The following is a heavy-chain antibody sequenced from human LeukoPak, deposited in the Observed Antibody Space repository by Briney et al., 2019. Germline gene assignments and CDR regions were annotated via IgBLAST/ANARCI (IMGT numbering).Heavy chain of an antibody. CDR1: GYTFTSYG. V-gene: IGHV1-18*01. CDR2: ISAYNGNT. CDR3: ARDPWCGPAFDI. Sequence: ASVKVSCKASGYTFTSYGISWVRQAPGQGLEWMGWISAYNGNTNYAQKLQGRVTITTDTSTSTAYMELRSLRSDDTAVYYCARDPWCGPAFDIWGQGTMVTVSS. D-gene: IGHD2-8*01. J-gene: IGHJ3*02.